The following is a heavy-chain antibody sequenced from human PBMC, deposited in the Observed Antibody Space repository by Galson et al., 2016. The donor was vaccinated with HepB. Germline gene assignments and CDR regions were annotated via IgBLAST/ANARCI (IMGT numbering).Heavy chain of an antibody. J-gene: IGHJ4*02. D-gene: IGHD5/OR15-5a*01. CDR3: ARDRFSDNLGYFYESVF. CDR1: GGTFSNYG. Sequence: SVKVSCKASGGTFSNYGVSWVRQAPGKGLEWMGGIIPVFGTTKYAQRFQGRLTITADESTGTAFMELTSLNSEDTALYYCARDRFSDNLGYFYESVFWGQGTLLTVS. V-gene: IGHV1-69*13. CDR2: IIPVFGTT.